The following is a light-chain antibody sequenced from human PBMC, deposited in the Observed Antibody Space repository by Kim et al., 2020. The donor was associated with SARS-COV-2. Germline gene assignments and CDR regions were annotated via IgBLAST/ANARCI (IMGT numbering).Light chain of an antibody. Sequence: QSALTQPRSVSGSPGQPVTISCTGTSSDVGGYNYVSWYQQHPDKAPKLMIYDVSKRPSGVPDRFSGSKSGNTASLTISGLEAENEADYYCCSYAGSYTLLFGGGTEQTVL. CDR1: SSDVGGYNY. J-gene: IGLJ2*01. CDR2: DVS. CDR3: CSYAGSYTLL. V-gene: IGLV2-11*01.